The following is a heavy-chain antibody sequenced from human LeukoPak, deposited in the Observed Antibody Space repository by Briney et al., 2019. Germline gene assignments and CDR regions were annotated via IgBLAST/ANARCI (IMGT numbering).Heavy chain of an antibody. CDR1: GGSINSYY. CDR3: ARTSRHFYGSGSNLTPWPADMDV. D-gene: IGHD3-10*01. CDR2: IYYSGST. V-gene: IGHV4-59*01. J-gene: IGHJ6*02. Sequence: PSETLSLTCTDSGGSINSYYWTWIRQPPGKGLEWIGYIYYSGSTHYNPSLNSRVSISSDTSKNQFSLKLSSVTAADTAVYYCARTSRHFYGSGSNLTPWPADMDVWGQGTTVTVSS.